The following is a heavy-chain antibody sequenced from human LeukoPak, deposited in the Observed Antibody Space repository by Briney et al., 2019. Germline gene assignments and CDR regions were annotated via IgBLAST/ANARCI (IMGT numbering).Heavy chain of an antibody. D-gene: IGHD3-22*01. V-gene: IGHV4-59*01. J-gene: IGHJ3*02. CDR1: GGSISSYY. Sequence: SETLSLTCTVSGGSISSYYWSWIRQPPGKGLEWIGYIYYSGSTNYNPSLKSRVTISVDTSKNQFSLKLSSATAADTAVYYCARVRWYYYDSSGSERAFDIWGQGTMVTVSS. CDR3: ARVRWYYYDSSGSERAFDI. CDR2: IYYSGST.